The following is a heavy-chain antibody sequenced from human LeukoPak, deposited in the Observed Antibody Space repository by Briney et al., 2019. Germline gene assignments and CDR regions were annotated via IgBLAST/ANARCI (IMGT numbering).Heavy chain of an antibody. CDR2: ISGSGGST. V-gene: IGHV3-23*01. CDR1: GFTFSSYA. D-gene: IGHD2-2*02. Sequence: PGGSLRLSCAASGFTFSSYAMSWVRQAPGKGLEWVSAISGSGGSTYYADSVKGRFTISRDNSKNTLYLQMNSLRAEDTAVYYCARVHCTSTVCYTGWFDPWGQGTLVTVSS. J-gene: IGHJ5*02. CDR3: ARVHCTSTVCYTGWFDP.